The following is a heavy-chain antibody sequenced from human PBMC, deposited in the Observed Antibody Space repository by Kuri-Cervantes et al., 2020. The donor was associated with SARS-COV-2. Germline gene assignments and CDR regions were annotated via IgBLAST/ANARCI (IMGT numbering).Heavy chain of an antibody. D-gene: IGHD1-26*01. CDR2: ISSSSSYI. V-gene: IGHV3-21*01. CDR3: ARTSGSYLPWFDP. CDR1: GFTFSSYS. Sequence: LSLTCAASGFTFSSYSMNWVRQAPGKGLEWVSSISSSSSYIYYADSVKGRFTISRDNAKNSLYLQMNSLRAEDTAVYYCARTSGSYLPWFDPWGQGTLVTVSS. J-gene: IGHJ5*02.